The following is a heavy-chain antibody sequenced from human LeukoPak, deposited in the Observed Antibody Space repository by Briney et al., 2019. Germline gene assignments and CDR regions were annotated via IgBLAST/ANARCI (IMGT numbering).Heavy chain of an antibody. CDR2: ISYDGSNK. CDR3: ARAPDSGSHYYFDY. D-gene: IGHD1-26*01. V-gene: IGHV3-30-3*01. Sequence: GGSLRLSCAASGFTFSSYAMHWVRQAPGKGLEWVAVISYDGSNKYYADSVKGRFTISRDNSKNTLYLQMNSLRAEDTAVYYCARAPDSGSHYYFDYWGQGTLVTASS. CDR1: GFTFSSYA. J-gene: IGHJ4*02.